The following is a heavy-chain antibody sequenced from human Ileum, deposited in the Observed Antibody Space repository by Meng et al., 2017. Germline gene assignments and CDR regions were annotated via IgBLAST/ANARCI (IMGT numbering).Heavy chain of an antibody. CDR2: ISGDGSST. Sequence: GESLKISCVTSGFTFSAFSTHWVRQAPGKGLESVSAISGDGSSTYYADSVKGRFTISRDNSKNTLYLQMGSLRTDDTAVYYCAREDKGDYDYWGQGTLVTVSS. V-gene: IGHV3-64*02. CDR1: GFTFSAFS. D-gene: IGHD2-21*01. CDR3: AREDKGDYDY. J-gene: IGHJ4*02.